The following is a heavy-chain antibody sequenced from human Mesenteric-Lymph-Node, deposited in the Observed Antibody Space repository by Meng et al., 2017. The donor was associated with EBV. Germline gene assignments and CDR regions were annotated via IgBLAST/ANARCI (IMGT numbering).Heavy chain of an antibody. J-gene: IGHJ1*01. V-gene: IGHV4-4*02. CDR1: GGSTRGINW. CDR2: VFHIGST. Sequence: VERQESGPGLSKPSGTRSLPGGVSGGSTRGINWWSWIRQPPGKGLGWIGEVFHIGSTNYNTSLKSRVTIPLEKSKNQFSLKLTSVNAAETAVYFCARVSEISGTWLDCWGQGTLFTVSS. D-gene: IGHD1-7*01. CDR3: ARVSEISGTWLDC.